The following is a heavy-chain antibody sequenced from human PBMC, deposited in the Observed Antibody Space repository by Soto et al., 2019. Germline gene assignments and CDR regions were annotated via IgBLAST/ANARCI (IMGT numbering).Heavy chain of an antibody. CDR3: ARPTYSAAAGTSYYYYGMDV. D-gene: IGHD6-13*01. CDR1: GYSFTSYW. CDR2: IYPGDSDT. Sequence: GESLKISCKGSGYSFTSYWIGWVRQMPGKGLEWMGIIYPGDSDTRYSPSFQGQVTISADKSISTAYLQWSSLKASDTAMYYCARPTYSAAAGTSYYYYGMDVWGQGTTVTVSS. V-gene: IGHV5-51*01. J-gene: IGHJ6*02.